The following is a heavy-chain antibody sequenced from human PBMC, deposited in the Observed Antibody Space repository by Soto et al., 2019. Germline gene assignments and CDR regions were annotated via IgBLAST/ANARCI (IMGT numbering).Heavy chain of an antibody. D-gene: IGHD2-8*01. J-gene: IGHJ4*02. Sequence: SETLSLTCTVSGGSISSYYWSWIRQPPGKGLEWIGYIYYSGSTNYNPSLKSRVTISVDTSKNQFSLKLSSVTAADTAVYYFARVYAYYFVYWGKGTLVTVSS. CDR3: ARVYAYYFVY. CDR1: GGSISSYY. V-gene: IGHV4-59*01. CDR2: IYYSGST.